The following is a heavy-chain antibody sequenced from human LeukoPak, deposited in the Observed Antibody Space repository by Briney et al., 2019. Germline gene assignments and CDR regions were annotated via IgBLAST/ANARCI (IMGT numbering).Heavy chain of an antibody. CDR3: ARHGSRCSSTSCYGRYVDY. CDR2: IKHSGST. D-gene: IGHD2-2*01. CDR1: GGSFSGYY. V-gene: IGHV4-34*01. J-gene: IGHJ4*02. Sequence: SETLSLTCAVYGGSFSGYYWSWIRQTPGKGLEWIGEIKHSGSTNYNPSLKSRVTISVDTSKNQFSLKLSSVTAADTAVYYCARHGSRCSSTSCYGRYVDYWGQGTLVTVSS.